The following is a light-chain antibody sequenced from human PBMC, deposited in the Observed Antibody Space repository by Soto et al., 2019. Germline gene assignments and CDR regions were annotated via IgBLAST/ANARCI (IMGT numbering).Light chain of an antibody. CDR3: QQRRNWPLT. CDR1: QSVSSY. CDR2: DAS. J-gene: IGKJ2*01. V-gene: IGKV3-11*01. Sequence: EIVLTQSPATLSLSPGERATLSCRASQSVSSYLAWYQQKPGQAPRLLIYDASNRATGIPARFSGSGSGTDVTLTISSLEPEDFAVYYCQQRRNWPLTFGQGTKLEIK.